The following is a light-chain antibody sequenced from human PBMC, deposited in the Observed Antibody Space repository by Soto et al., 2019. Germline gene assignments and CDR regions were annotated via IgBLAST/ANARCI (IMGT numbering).Light chain of an antibody. CDR3: QQYNNWPPYT. Sequence: EIMMTQSPATLSVSPGERATLSCRASQSVSSKLAWYQQKPGQAPRLLIYGASTRATGIAARFSGSGSGTEFTPTISSLQSEDFAVYYCQQYNNWPPYTFGQGTKVEIK. CDR2: GAS. J-gene: IGKJ2*01. V-gene: IGKV3-15*01. CDR1: QSVSSK.